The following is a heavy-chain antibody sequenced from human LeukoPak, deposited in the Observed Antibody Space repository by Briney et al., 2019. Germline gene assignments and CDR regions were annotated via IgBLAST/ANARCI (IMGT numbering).Heavy chain of an antibody. D-gene: IGHD1-26*01. CDR1: GGSISSYY. Sequence: ASETLSLTCTVSGGSISSYYWSWIRQPPRKGLEWIGYIYYSGSTNYNPSLKSRVTISVDTSKNQFSLKLSSVTAADTAVYYCARPRRVGATGAFDIWGQGTMVTVSS. CDR3: ARPRRVGATGAFDI. J-gene: IGHJ3*02. V-gene: IGHV4-59*08. CDR2: IYYSGST.